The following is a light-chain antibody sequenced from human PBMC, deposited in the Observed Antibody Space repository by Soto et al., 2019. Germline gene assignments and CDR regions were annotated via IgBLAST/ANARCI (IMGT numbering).Light chain of an antibody. Sequence: DIQVTQFPSSVSASVGDRVVITCRASQAISTWLGWYQQRPGKAPKLLIYGASRLQSGVPSRFSGSGFGTNFTLTISSLQPEDFGNYYCQQAFSFPITFGRGTRLE. J-gene: IGKJ5*01. CDR1: QAISTW. V-gene: IGKV1D-12*01. CDR3: QQAFSFPIT. CDR2: GAS.